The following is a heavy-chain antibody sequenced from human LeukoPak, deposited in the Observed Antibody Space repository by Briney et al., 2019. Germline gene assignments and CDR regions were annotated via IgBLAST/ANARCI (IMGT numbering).Heavy chain of an antibody. Sequence: KASETLSLTCTVSGGSIGSYYWSWIRQPPGKGLEWIGYIYYSGSTNYNPSLKSRVTISVDTSKNQFSLKLSSVTAADTAVYYCARGGGGYDYLDYWGQGTLVTVSS. CDR2: IYYSGST. CDR1: GGSIGSYY. CDR3: ARGGGGYDYLDY. V-gene: IGHV4-59*01. J-gene: IGHJ4*02. D-gene: IGHD5-12*01.